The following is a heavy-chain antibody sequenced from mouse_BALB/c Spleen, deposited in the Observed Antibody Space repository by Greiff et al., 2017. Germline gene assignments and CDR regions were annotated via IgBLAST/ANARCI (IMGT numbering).Heavy chain of an antibody. CDR2: ISYSGST. CDR3: ARCYYYGSSYWYFDV. CDR1: GYSITSDYA. D-gene: IGHD1-1*01. J-gene: IGHJ1*01. V-gene: IGHV3-2*02. Sequence: EVKLQESGPGLVKPSQSLSLTCTVTGYSITSDYAWNWIRQFPGNKLEWMGYISYSGSTSYNPSLKSRISITLDTSKNQFFLQLNSVTTEDTATYYCARCYYYGSSYWYFDVWGAGTTVTVSS.